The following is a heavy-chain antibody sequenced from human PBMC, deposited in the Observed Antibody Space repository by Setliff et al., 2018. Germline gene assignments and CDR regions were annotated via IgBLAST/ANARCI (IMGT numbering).Heavy chain of an antibody. J-gene: IGHJ4*02. CDR3: ARINFYVSSGYYYAPDF. CDR2: VSYDGNNN. Sequence: HPGGSLRLSCAASGFTFTLFAFHWVRQAPGKGLEWLAVVSYDGNNNYYGDSVKGRFTISRDNSKNTVFLQLNSLRDDDTAVYYCARINFYVSSGYYYAPDFWGQGTLVTVSS. V-gene: IGHV3-30-3*01. D-gene: IGHD3-22*01. CDR1: GFTFTLFA.